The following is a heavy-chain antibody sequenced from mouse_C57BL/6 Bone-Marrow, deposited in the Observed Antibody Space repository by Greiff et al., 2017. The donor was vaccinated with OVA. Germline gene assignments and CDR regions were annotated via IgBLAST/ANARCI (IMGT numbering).Heavy chain of an antibody. CDR1: GFNIKDDY. V-gene: IGHV14-4*01. D-gene: IGHD1-1*01. CDR2: IDPENGDT. Sequence: VQLQQSGAELVRPGASVKLSCTASGFNIKDDYMHWVKQRPEQGLEWIGWIDPENGDTEYASKFQGKATITADTSSNTAYLQLSSLTSEDTAFYYCSLYYGSSPFYWYFDVWGTGTTVTVSS. CDR3: SLYYGSSPFYWYFDV. J-gene: IGHJ1*03.